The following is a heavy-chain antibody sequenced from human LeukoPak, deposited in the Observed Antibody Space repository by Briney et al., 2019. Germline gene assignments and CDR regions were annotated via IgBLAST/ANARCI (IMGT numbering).Heavy chain of an antibody. V-gene: IGHV4-39*01. J-gene: IGHJ1*01. D-gene: IGHD5-24*01. Sequence: GSLRLSCAASGFIVSSNYMSWVRQAPGKGLEWLGSIYYTGNTHNNPSLKSRVTLSVDTSKNQFSLKLSSVTAADTAVYFCARPVEMSAYFPHWGQGTLVSVSS. CDR2: IYYTGNT. CDR1: GFIVSSNY. CDR3: ARPVEMSAYFPH.